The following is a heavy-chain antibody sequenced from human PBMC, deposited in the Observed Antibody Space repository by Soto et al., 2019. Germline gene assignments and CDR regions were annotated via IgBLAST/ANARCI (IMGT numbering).Heavy chain of an antibody. D-gene: IGHD6-6*01. CDR3: AREGYTSSSIHSFLDS. CDR2: IIPFLGTT. CDR1: GGTFSSYG. J-gene: IGHJ4*02. V-gene: IGHV1-69*10. Sequence: ASVKFSCKASGGTFSSYGISWVRQAPGQGLEWMGRIIPFLGTTNYAQNFQDRLTVTADTSTNTAFMELSSLRSDDTAVYYCAREGYTSSSIHSFLDSWGQGTLVTVSS.